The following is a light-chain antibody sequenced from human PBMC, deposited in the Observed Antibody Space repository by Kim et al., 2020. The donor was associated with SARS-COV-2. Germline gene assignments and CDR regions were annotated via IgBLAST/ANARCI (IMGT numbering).Light chain of an antibody. CDR1: QSISSH. CDR2: AAS. J-gene: IGKJ3*01. Sequence: DIQMTQSPSSLSASVGDRVTITCRTTQSISSHLNWYQQKPGRAPKLLISAASTLQGGVPSRFSGSGSETDFTLTSSSLQPEDFAYYCCEQSYITPFTFGPGTKVDIK. V-gene: IGKV1-39*01. CDR3: EQSYITPFT.